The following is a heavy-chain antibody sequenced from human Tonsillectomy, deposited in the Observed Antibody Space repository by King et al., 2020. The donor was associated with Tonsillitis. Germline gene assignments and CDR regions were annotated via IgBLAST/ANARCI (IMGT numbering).Heavy chain of an antibody. CDR3: ARDVDIVPTTVDY. CDR2: ISGYNGNI. Sequence: QLVQSGAEVKKPGASVKVSCKASGYTFTSYGISWVRQAPGQGLEWMGWISGYNGNINYAEKLQGRVTMTTDTSTSTAYMELRNLRYDDTAVYYCARDVDIVPTTVDYWGQGTLVTVPS. J-gene: IGHJ4*02. V-gene: IGHV1-18*01. CDR1: GYTFTSYG. D-gene: IGHD5-12*01.